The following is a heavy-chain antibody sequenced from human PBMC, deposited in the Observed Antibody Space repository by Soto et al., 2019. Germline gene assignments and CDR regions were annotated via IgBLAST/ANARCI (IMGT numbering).Heavy chain of an antibody. J-gene: IGHJ5*02. CDR3: AKDLESGTTGWFDP. CDR2: ISGSDGAT. CDR1: GFTFSSYA. Sequence: EVKLLESGGGLVQPGGSLRLSCAASGFTFSSYAMSWVRQAPGKGLEWVSTISGSDGATYYADSVKGRFTISRDNSKNTLYLQMNSLRAEDTAVYYCAKDLESGTTGWFDPWGQGTLVTVSS. D-gene: IGHD1-1*01. V-gene: IGHV3-23*01.